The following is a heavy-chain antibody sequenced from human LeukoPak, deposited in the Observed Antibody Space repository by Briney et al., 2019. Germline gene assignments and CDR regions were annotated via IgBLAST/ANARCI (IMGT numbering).Heavy chain of an antibody. CDR3: ARVMNSGYADY. V-gene: IGHV3-33*01. CDR2: IWYDGSNK. D-gene: IGHD5-12*01. J-gene: IGHJ4*02. CDR1: GFTFSSYG. Sequence: PGRSLRLSCAASGFTFSSYGMHWVRQAPGKGLEWVAVIWYDGSNKYYADSVKGRFTISRDNSKNTLYLQMNSLRAEDTAVYYCARVMNSGYADYWGQETLVTVSS.